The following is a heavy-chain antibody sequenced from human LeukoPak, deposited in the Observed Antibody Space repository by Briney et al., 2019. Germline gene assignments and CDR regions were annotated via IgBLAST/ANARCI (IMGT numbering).Heavy chain of an antibody. CDR2: IIPIFGTA. D-gene: IGHD2-15*01. CDR3: ARVCVVVVAATRGCGGFDY. Sequence: SVKVSCKASGGTFSSYAISWVRQAPGQGLEWMGGIIPIFGTANYAQKFQGRVTITADESTSTAYMELSSLRSEDTAVYYCARVCVVVVAATRGCGGFDYWGQGTLVTVSS. J-gene: IGHJ4*02. CDR1: GGTFSSYA. V-gene: IGHV1-69*01.